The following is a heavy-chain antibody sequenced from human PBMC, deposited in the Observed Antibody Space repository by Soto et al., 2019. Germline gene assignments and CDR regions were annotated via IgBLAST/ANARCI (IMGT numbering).Heavy chain of an antibody. CDR3: AREETAWNIAYGLDV. CDR1: GFSFSTYS. CDR2: ISSRGDT. D-gene: IGHD1-1*01. Sequence: PGVSLRLSCAASGFSFSTYSMNWVRQSPGKGLEWVSSISSRGDTYYADSVKGRFTISRDNAKNSVSLQMDSLRAEDAAVYYCAREETAWNIAYGLDVWGPGKTVT. V-gene: IGHV3-21*01. J-gene: IGHJ6*02.